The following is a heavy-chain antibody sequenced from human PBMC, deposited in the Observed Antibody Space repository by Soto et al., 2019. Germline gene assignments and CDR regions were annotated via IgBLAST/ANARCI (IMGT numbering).Heavy chain of an antibody. J-gene: IGHJ4*02. D-gene: IGHD5-12*01. CDR3: ARSEKGMATILDY. CDR1: GGSISGYF. CDR2: IYSSGST. Sequence: SETLSLTSTVSGGSISGYFWNWIRQPPGKGLEWIGYIYSSGSTNYKSSLKSRVTISVDTSKNQFSLKLSSVTAADTAVYYCARSEKGMATILDYWGQGILVTVSS. V-gene: IGHV4-59*01.